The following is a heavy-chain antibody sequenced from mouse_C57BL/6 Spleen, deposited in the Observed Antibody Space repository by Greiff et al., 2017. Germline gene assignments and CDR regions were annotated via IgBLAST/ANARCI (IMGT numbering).Heavy chain of an antibody. V-gene: IGHV5-9-1*02. CDR3: TRYDGYFSYWYFDV. J-gene: IGHJ1*03. Sequence: EVKLVESGEGLVKPGGSLKLSCAASGFTFSSYAMSWVRQTPEKRLEWVAYISSGGDYIYYADTVKGRFTISRDKARNTLYLQMSSLKSEDTAMYYCTRYDGYFSYWYFDVWGTGTTVTVSS. D-gene: IGHD2-3*01. CDR2: ISSGGDYI. CDR1: GFTFSSYA.